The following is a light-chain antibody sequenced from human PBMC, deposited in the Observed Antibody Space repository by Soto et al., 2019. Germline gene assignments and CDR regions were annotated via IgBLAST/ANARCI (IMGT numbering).Light chain of an antibody. CDR3: CSYAGSSNV. V-gene: IGLV2-11*01. CDR2: DVT. Sequence: QSVLTQPRSVSGSPGQSVTISCTGTSSDVGGYNYVSWYQQHPGKAPKLMIYDVTKRPTGVPDRFSGSKSGNTASLTISGLQAEDEADYSCCSYAGSSNVFGTGTKVTVL. CDR1: SSDVGGYNY. J-gene: IGLJ1*01.